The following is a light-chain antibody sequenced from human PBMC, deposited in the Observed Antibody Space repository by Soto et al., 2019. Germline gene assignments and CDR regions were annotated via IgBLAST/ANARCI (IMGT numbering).Light chain of an antibody. CDR1: QPVNSN. V-gene: IGKV3-11*01. CDR2: DAS. CDR3: QLRSNWPPIT. J-gene: IGKJ5*01. Sequence: EVVVTQSPATLSVSPWERATLSCMASQPVNSNLAWYQQKPGQAPRLLIYDASNRATGIPARFSGSGSGTDFTLTISSLEPEDFAVYYCQLRSNWPPITFGQGTRLEIK.